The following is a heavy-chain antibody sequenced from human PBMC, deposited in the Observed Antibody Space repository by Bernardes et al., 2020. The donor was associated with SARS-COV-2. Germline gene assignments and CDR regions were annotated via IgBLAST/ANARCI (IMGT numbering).Heavy chain of an antibody. V-gene: IGHV3-53*01. J-gene: IGHJ5*02. CDR2: ISAGGRA. Sequence: GGSLRLSCAASGFSVSSTYMHWIRQAPEKGLEWVAVISAGGRAFYPGSVQGRFTMSRDDSKNSVHLQMTSLRAEDTAVYYCARGDGVTVAGASWGQGTLVTVSS. D-gene: IGHD6-19*01. CDR3: ARGDGVTVAGAS. CDR1: GFSVSSTY.